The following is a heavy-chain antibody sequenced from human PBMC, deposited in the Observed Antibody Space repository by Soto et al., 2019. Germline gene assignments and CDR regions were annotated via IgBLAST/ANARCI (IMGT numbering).Heavy chain of an antibody. D-gene: IGHD3-22*01. Sequence: QVQLQESGPGLVKPSQTLSLTCTVSGGSISSGGYYWSWIRQHPGKGLEWIGYIYYSGSTYYNPSLKSRVTISVDTSKNQFSLKLSSVTAADTAVYYCARDLVYYYDSSGYYYNWFDPWGQGTLVTVSS. V-gene: IGHV4-31*03. CDR2: IYYSGST. CDR3: ARDLVYYYDSSGYYYNWFDP. CDR1: GGSISSGGYY. J-gene: IGHJ5*02.